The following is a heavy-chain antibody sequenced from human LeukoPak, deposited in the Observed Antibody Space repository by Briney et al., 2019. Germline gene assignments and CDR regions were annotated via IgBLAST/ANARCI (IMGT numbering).Heavy chain of an antibody. CDR2: IYYSGST. Sequence: SETLSLTCTVPGGSISSSSYYWSWIRQPPGKGLEWIGYIYYSGSTNYNPSLKSRVTISVDTSKNQFSLKLSSVTAADTAVYYCARDSLHYDILTGYYTPRYFDYWGQGTLVTVSS. V-gene: IGHV4-61*01. J-gene: IGHJ4*02. CDR1: GGSISSSSYY. CDR3: ARDSLHYDILTGYYTPRYFDY. D-gene: IGHD3-9*01.